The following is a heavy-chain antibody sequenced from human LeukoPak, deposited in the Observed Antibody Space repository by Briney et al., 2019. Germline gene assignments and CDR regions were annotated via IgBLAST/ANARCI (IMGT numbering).Heavy chain of an antibody. Sequence: GGSLRLSCAASGFTFDDYAMHWVRQAPGKGLEWVSLISGDGGSTYYADSVKGRFTISRDNSKNSLYLQMNSLRTEDTALYYCAKDSRDTGIVGATYYYYYGMDVWRQGTTVTVSS. CDR3: AKDSRDTGIVGATYYYYYGMDV. CDR1: GFTFDDYA. V-gene: IGHV3-43*02. J-gene: IGHJ6*02. CDR2: ISGDGGST. D-gene: IGHD1-26*01.